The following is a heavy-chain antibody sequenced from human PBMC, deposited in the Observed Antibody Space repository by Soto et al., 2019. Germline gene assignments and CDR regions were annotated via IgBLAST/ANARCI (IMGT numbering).Heavy chain of an antibody. V-gene: IGHV1-58*01. D-gene: IGHD3-22*01. CDR1: GFTFTSAP. Sequence: CKTAGFTFTSAPVQRGRQTRRQRLEWIGWIVVGSGNTNYAQKFQERVTITRDMSTSTAYMELSSLRSEDTAVYYCAAEVSHYYDSSGYVAAFDIWGQGTMVTVSS. CDR3: AAEVSHYYDSSGYVAAFDI. J-gene: IGHJ3*02. CDR2: IVVGSGNT.